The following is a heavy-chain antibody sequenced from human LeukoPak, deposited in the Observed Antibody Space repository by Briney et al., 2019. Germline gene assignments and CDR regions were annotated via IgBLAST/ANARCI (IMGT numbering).Heavy chain of an antibody. Sequence: ETLSLTCAVYGGSFSGYYWSWVRQAPGKGLEWVSAISGSGGSTYYADSVKGRFTISRDNSKNTLYLQMNSLRAEDTAVYYCAKEPDYSNYRNWFDPWGQGTLVTVSS. CDR2: ISGSGGST. CDR3: AKEPDYSNYRNWFDP. J-gene: IGHJ5*02. D-gene: IGHD4-11*01. CDR1: GGSFSGYY. V-gene: IGHV3-23*01.